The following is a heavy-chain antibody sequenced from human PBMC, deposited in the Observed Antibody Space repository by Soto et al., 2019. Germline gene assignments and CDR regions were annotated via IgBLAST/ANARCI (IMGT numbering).Heavy chain of an antibody. V-gene: IGHV1-69*01. CDR3: SGWRGISWLVGFVF. J-gene: IGHJ4*02. CDR1: GGTFSRYG. Sequence: QVQLVQSGAEVKEPGSSVKVSCMDSGGTFSRYGFSWVRQAPAQGPEWMGGIIPILGTANYAQRFHGRATITAHGCSATIYMELGYLKFDDTSVYYCSGWRGISWLVGFVFCCQGTLVTVSS. CDR2: IIPILGTA. D-gene: IGHD6-13*01.